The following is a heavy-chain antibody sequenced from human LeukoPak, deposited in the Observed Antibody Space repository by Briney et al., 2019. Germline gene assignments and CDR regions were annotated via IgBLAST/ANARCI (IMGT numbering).Heavy chain of an antibody. V-gene: IGHV3-48*02. CDR2: ISGSSSSR. CDR1: GFTFSSYT. Sequence: PGGSLRLSCAASGFTFSSYTMNWVRQAPGKGLEWISYISGSSSSRSYADSVKGRFTISRDNAKNSLCLQMNSLRDEDTAVYYCARGRGYDSHDFDYWGQGTLVTVSS. D-gene: IGHD5-12*01. CDR3: ARGRGYDSHDFDY. J-gene: IGHJ4*02.